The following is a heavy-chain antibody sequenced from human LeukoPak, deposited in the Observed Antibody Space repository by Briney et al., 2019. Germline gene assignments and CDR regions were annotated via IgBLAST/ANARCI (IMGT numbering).Heavy chain of an antibody. V-gene: IGHV4-38-2*01. J-gene: IGHJ4*02. CDR1: GYSISSGYY. CDR3: ARRCSSTSCYTSFDY. CDR2: IYHSGST. Sequence: SETLSLTCAVSGYSISSGYYWGWIRQPPGKGLEWIGSIYHSGSTYYNPSLKSRGTISVDTSKNQFSLKLSSVTAADTAVYYCARRCSSTSCYTSFDYWGQGTLVTVSS. D-gene: IGHD2-2*02.